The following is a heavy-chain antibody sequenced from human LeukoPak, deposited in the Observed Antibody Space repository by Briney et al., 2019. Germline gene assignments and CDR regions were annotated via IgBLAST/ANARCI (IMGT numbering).Heavy chain of an antibody. J-gene: IGHJ4*02. CDR3: ARYVVYGSGKYYFDY. D-gene: IGHD3-10*01. V-gene: IGHV4-39*01. Sequence: TSETLSLTCTVSGGSVSSTTYFWSWIRQPPGKGLEWIASINYSGSTYYNPSLKSLVTISVDTSENQFSLKLSSVTAADTAVYYCARYVVYGSGKYYFDYWGQGTLVTVSS. CDR1: GGSVSSTTYF. CDR2: INYSGST.